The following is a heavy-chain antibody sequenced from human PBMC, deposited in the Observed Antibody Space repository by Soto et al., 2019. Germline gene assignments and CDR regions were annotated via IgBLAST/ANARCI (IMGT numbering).Heavy chain of an antibody. CDR2: IYYSGST. CDR1: GGSISSYY. J-gene: IGHJ4*02. Sequence: QVQLQESGPGLVKPSETLSLTCTVSGGSISSYYWSWIRQPPGKGLEWIGYIYYSGSTNYNPSLKSRVTISVDTSKNQFSLKLSSVTAADTAVYYCARGVHTHLEWLLTSGLDYWGQGTLVTVSS. CDR3: ARGVHTHLEWLLTSGLDY. V-gene: IGHV4-59*12. D-gene: IGHD3-3*01.